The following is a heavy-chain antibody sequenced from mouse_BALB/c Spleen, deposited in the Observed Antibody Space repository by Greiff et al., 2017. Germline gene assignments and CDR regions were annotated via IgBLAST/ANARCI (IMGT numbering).Heavy chain of an antibody. D-gene: IGHD1-1*01. Sequence: EVQLQQSGAELVKPGASVKLSCTASGFNIKDTYMHWVKQRPEQGLEWIGRIDPANGNTKYDPKFQGKATITADTSSNTAYLQLSSLTSEDTAVYYCASDYGSSYVWFAYWGQGTLVTVSA. J-gene: IGHJ3*01. CDR2: IDPANGNT. CDR3: ASDYGSSYVWFAY. CDR1: GFNIKDTY. V-gene: IGHV14-3*02.